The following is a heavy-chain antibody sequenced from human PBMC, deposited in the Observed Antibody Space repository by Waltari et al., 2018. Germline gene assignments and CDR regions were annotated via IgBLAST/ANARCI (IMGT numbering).Heavy chain of an antibody. Sequence: EVQLLESGGGLVQPGGSLRLSCAASGFTFSSYAMSWVRQAPGQGLEWVSAISGSGGSTYYADSVKGRFTISRDNSKNTLYLQMNSLRAEDTAVYYCAKDRIMITFGGVEGAFDIWGQGTMVTVSS. CDR2: ISGSGGST. V-gene: IGHV3-23*01. D-gene: IGHD3-16*01. CDR1: GFTFSSYA. CDR3: AKDRIMITFGGVEGAFDI. J-gene: IGHJ3*02.